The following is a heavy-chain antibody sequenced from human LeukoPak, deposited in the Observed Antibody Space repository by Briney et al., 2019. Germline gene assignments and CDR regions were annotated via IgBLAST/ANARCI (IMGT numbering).Heavy chain of an antibody. CDR3: AKFFVSSKLLRQEYFQH. Sequence: GGSLRLSCAASGFTFSSYAMSWVRQAPGKGLEWVSAISGSGGSTYYADSVKGRFTISRDNSKNTLYLQMNSLRAEDTAVYYCAKFFVSSKLLRQEYFQHWGQGTLVTVSS. CDR1: GFTFSSYA. D-gene: IGHD3-3*01. J-gene: IGHJ1*01. CDR2: ISGSGGST. V-gene: IGHV3-23*01.